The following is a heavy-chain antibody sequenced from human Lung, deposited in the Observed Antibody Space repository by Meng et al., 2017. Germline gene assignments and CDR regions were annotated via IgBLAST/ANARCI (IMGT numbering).Heavy chain of an antibody. CDR3: ARGPTTMAHDFDY. D-gene: IGHD4-11*01. J-gene: IGHJ4*02. V-gene: IGHV4-34*01. CDR1: GGSFSDYY. CDR2: INHSGST. Sequence: QVQHQQWGAGLLKSSETLSLTCVVSGGSFSDYYWSWIRQPPGKGLEWIGEINHSGSTNYNPSLESRATISVDTSQNNLSLKLSSVTAADSAVYYCARGPTTMAHDFDYWGQGTLVTVSS.